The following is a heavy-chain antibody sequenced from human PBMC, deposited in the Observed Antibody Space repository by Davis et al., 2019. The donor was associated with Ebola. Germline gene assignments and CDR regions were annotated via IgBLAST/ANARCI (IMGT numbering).Heavy chain of an antibody. CDR1: GASISNYY. J-gene: IGHJ4*02. D-gene: IGHD4-23*01. Sequence: MPSETLSLTCTVSGASISNYYWSWIRQPPGKGLKWIGYTYYRGSSNYNPSLKSRVTISVATPKNQFSLKLTSMTAADTAVYFCARHLSYGGNPGKYYFDFWGQGTLVTVSS. CDR2: TYYRGSS. CDR3: ARHLSYGGNPGKYYFDF. V-gene: IGHV4-59*08.